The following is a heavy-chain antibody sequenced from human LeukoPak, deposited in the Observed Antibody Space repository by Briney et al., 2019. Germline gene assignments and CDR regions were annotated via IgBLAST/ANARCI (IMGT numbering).Heavy chain of an antibody. CDR2: IRYDGTNT. Sequence: GGSLRLSCAASGFAFNTYAMVWVRQAPGKGLEWVALIRYDGTNTYYADSVKVRFTISRDNSKNMLYLQMNSLRPEDTAVYYCAKHNPARGVFDNWGQGTLVTVSS. J-gene: IGHJ4*02. D-gene: IGHD3-10*01. V-gene: IGHV3-30*02. CDR3: AKHNPARGVFDN. CDR1: GFAFNTYA.